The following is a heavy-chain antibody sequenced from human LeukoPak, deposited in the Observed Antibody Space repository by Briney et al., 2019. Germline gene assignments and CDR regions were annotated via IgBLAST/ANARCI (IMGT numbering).Heavy chain of an antibody. J-gene: IGHJ4*02. Sequence: QPGGSLRLSCAASGFTLSSYGMHWVRQAPGKGLEWVAFIRYDGSNKYYADSVKGRFTISRDNSRNTLCLQMNSLRAEDTAVYYCAKEYCSGGSCLNYWGQGTLVTVSS. CDR3: AKEYCSGGSCLNY. D-gene: IGHD2-15*01. V-gene: IGHV3-30*02. CDR2: IRYDGSNK. CDR1: GFTLSSYG.